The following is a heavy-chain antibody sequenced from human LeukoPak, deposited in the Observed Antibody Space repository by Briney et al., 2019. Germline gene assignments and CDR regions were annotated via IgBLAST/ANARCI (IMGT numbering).Heavy chain of an antibody. CDR3: ARGSGSYYYDMDV. V-gene: IGHV4-61*01. D-gene: IGHD1-26*01. J-gene: IGHJ6*02. Sequence: SETLSLTCTVSGGSVSSGTYYWSWIRQPPGKGLEWIGYIYYSGSTNYNPSLKSRVTISVGTSKNQFSLKLSSVTAADTAVYYCARGSGSYYYDMDVWGQGTTVTVSS. CDR2: IYYSGST. CDR1: GGSVSSGTYY.